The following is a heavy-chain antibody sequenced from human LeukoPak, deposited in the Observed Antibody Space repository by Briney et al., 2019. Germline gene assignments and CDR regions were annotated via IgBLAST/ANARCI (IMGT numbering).Heavy chain of an antibody. Sequence: GGSLRLSCAASGFTSSSYWMHWVRQAPGKGLVWVSGINNDGSSTKYADSVKGRFTISRDNAKNTLYLQTNSLRADDTAVYYCARGQGHGFDIWGQGTMVTVSS. J-gene: IGHJ3*02. CDR3: ARGQGHGFDI. CDR1: GFTSSSYW. CDR2: INNDGSST. V-gene: IGHV3-74*01.